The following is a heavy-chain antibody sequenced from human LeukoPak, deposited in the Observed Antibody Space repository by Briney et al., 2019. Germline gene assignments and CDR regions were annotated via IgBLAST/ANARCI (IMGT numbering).Heavy chain of an antibody. Sequence: GASVTVSFTGSGYTFTIYGINWVRQAPGQGMEWMGWIRVYNGNTNYEQKLQGRVTITTETTTSTDYMEMRRLRYDETAGYYCARGPGGRSGYYPLDDYYYYYYTDVWGKGTTVTISS. V-gene: IGHV1-18*01. D-gene: IGHD3-22*01. CDR2: IRVYNGNT. J-gene: IGHJ6*03. CDR3: ARGPGGRSGYYPLDDYYYYYYTDV. CDR1: GYTFTIYG.